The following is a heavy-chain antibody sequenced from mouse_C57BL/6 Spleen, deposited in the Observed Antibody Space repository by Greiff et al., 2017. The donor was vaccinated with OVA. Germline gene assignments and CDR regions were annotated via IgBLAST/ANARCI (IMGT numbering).Heavy chain of an antibody. CDR1: GFSLTSYG. V-gene: IGHV2-9*01. Sequence: VKLVESGPGLVAPSQSLSITCTVSGFSLTSYGVDWVRQPPGKGLEWLGVIWGGGSTNYNSALMSRLSISKDNSKSQVFLKMNSLQTDDTAMYYCAKHRGLADGYYGYFDVWGTGTTVTVSS. CDR3: AKHRGLADGYYGYFDV. CDR2: IWGGGST. J-gene: IGHJ1*03. D-gene: IGHD2-3*01.